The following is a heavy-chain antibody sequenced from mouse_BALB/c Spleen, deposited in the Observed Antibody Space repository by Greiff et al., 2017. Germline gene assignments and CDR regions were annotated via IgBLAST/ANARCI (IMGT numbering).Heavy chain of an antibody. V-gene: IGHV5-17*02. CDR1: GFTFSSFG. CDR2: ISSGSSTI. Sequence: VQLKESGGGLVQPGGSRKLSCAASGFTFSSFGMHWVRQAPEKGLEWVAYISSGSSTIYYADTVKGRFTISRDNPKNTLFLQMTSLRSEDTAMYYCARQGGSYFDYWGQGTTLTVSS. D-gene: IGHD1-1*01. J-gene: IGHJ2*01. CDR3: ARQGGSYFDY.